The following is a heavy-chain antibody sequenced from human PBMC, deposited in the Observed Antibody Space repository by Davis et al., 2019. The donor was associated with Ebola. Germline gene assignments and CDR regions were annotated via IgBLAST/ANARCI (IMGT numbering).Heavy chain of an antibody. CDR1: GYTFTNYG. CDR3: ARAQFPTTSDH. Sequence: ASVKVSCKASGYTFTNYGITWVRQAPGQGLEWMGWINPPNGNTNYAQNVQGRVTMTTDTSTSTAYMEVGSLKSDDTAVYYCARAQFPTTSDHWGQGTLVTVSS. CDR2: INPPNGNT. J-gene: IGHJ4*02. V-gene: IGHV1-18*04. D-gene: IGHD1-1*01.